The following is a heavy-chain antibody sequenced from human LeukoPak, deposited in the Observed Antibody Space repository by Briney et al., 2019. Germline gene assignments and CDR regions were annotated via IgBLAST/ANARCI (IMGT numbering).Heavy chain of an antibody. CDR1: GGSISSYY. D-gene: IGHD3-22*01. Sequence: SETLSLTCTVSGGSISSYYWSWIRQPAGKGLEWIGRIYYSGSTYYNPSLKSRVTISVDTSKNQFSLKLSSVTAADTAVYYCARVIFGPYDSPRGYFDYWGQGTLVTVSS. CDR3: ARVIFGPYDSPRGYFDY. CDR2: IYYSGST. J-gene: IGHJ4*02. V-gene: IGHV4-4*07.